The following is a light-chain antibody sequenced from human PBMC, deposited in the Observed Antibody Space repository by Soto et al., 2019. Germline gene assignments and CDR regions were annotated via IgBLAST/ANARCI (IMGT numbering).Light chain of an antibody. CDR3: QQRSNWT. J-gene: IGKJ1*01. CDR1: QSVSSY. CDR2: DAS. V-gene: IGKV3-11*01. Sequence: EIVLTQSPATLSLSPGERATLSCRASQSVSSYLAWYQQKPGQAPRLLIYDASNRATIIPARCSGSGSGKVFTITISLLEDEDFAVYYRQQRSNWTFGQGTKVEIK.